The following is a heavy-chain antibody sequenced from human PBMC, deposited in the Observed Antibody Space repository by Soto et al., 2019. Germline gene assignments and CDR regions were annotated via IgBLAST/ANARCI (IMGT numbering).Heavy chain of an antibody. CDR1: GYTFNSYG. J-gene: IGHJ4*02. V-gene: IGHV1-18*01. Sequence: QVQLVQSGAEVKKPGASVKVSCKASGYTFNSYGISWVRQAPGQGLEWMGWINAYNGNTKYAQKVQGSVLMPTYXSTSTAYMELRSLRSDDTAVYYCARDPALGGPFDYWGQGTLVTVSS. CDR3: ARDPALGGPFDY. D-gene: IGHD3-16*01. CDR2: INAYNGNT.